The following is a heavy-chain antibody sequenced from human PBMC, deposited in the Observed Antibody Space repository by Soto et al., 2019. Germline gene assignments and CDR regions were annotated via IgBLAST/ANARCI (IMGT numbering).Heavy chain of an antibody. CDR2: ISAYNGNT. CDR1: GYTFTSYG. CDR3: ARESRDLVGYYYYMDV. J-gene: IGHJ6*03. Sequence: QVQLVQSGAEVKKPGASVKVSCKASGYTFTSYGISWVRQAPGQGLEWMGWISAYNGNTNYAQKLQGRVTMTTDTSTSTACMELRSLRSDDTAVYYCARESRDLVGYYYYMDVWGKGTTVTVSS. V-gene: IGHV1-18*01. D-gene: IGHD3-16*01.